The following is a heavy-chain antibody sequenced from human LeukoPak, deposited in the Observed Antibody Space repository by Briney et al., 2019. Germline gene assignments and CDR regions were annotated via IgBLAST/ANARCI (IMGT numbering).Heavy chain of an antibody. CDR2: IIPIFGTA. CDR1: GGTFSSYA. CDR3: ARADCSSTSCYTPFDY. J-gene: IGHJ4*02. D-gene: IGHD2-2*02. V-gene: IGHV1-69*01. Sequence: SVKVSCKASGGTFSSYAISWVRQAPGQGLEWMGGIIPIFGTANYAQKFQGRVTITADESTSTAYMELSSLRSEDTAMYYCARADCSSTSCYTPFDYWGQGTLVTVSS.